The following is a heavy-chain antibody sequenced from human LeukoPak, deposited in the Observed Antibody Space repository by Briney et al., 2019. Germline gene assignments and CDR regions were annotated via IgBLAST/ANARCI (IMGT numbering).Heavy chain of an antibody. J-gene: IGHJ4*02. CDR2: ISSSSSTI. CDR1: GFTFSSYS. Sequence: PGGSLRLSCAASGFTFSSYSMNWVRQAPGKGLEWVSYISSSSSTIYYADSVKGRFTISRDNAKNSLYLQMNSLRAEDTAVYYCARGEQWLVQDNYFDYWGQGTLVTVSS. D-gene: IGHD6-19*01. V-gene: IGHV3-48*01. CDR3: ARGEQWLVQDNYFDY.